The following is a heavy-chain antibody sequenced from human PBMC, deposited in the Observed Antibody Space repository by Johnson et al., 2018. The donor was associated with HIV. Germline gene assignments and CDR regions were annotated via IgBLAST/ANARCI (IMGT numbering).Heavy chain of an antibody. J-gene: IGHJ3*02. D-gene: IGHD6-19*01. Sequence: VQLVESGGGVVQPGRSMRLSCAASGFTFSSYAMHWVRQAPGKGLEWVANIKQDGSEKYYVDSVKGRFTISKDNAKNTLYLQMNSLRAEDTAVYYCARDKGTNFSGWYRESDAFDIWGQGTMVTVSS. CDR2: IKQDGSEK. CDR3: ARDKGTNFSGWYRESDAFDI. CDR1: GFTFSSYA. V-gene: IGHV3-7*01.